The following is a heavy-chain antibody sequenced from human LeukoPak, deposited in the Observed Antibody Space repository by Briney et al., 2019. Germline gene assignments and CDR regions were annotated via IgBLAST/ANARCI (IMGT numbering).Heavy chain of an antibody. Sequence: GGSLRLSCGASGFSLSAYWMTWVRQVPGKGLEWVANMNQDGAKKYYVDSVKGRFTISRDNANNSLYLQMNSLRVEDTALYYCARDVNPSYGRPNYCDAFDMWGQGTMVTVSS. CDR3: ARDVNPSYGRPNYCDAFDM. V-gene: IGHV3-7*01. J-gene: IGHJ3*02. D-gene: IGHD4/OR15-4a*01. CDR2: MNQDGAKK. CDR1: GFSLSAYW.